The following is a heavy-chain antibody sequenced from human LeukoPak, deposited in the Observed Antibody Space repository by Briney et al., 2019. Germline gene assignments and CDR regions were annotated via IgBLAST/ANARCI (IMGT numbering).Heavy chain of an antibody. CDR1: GFTFSSYW. V-gene: IGHV3-7*01. CDR2: IKQDGSEK. CDR3: AREVRIAAAGIDYYYYGMDV. D-gene: IGHD6-13*01. J-gene: IGHJ6*02. Sequence: PGGSLRLSCAASGFTFSSYWMSWVRQVPGKGLEWVANIKQDGSEKYYVDSVKGRFTISRDNAKNSLYLQMNSLRAEDTAVYYCAREVRIAAAGIDYYYYGMDVWGQGTTVTVSS.